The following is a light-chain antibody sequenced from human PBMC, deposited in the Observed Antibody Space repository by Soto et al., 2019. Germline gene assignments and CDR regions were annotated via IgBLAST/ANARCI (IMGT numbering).Light chain of an antibody. CDR3: CSYTTSNTRQIV. CDR1: SSDVGGYNY. J-gene: IGLJ1*01. V-gene: IGLV2-14*01. Sequence: QSALTQPASMSGSPGQSITISCTGTSSDVGGYNYVSWYQQQPGKAPKFMIYDVTNRPSGFSNRFSVSKSGNTASLTISGLQAEDEADYYCCSYTTSNTRQIVFGTGTKVTVL. CDR2: DVT.